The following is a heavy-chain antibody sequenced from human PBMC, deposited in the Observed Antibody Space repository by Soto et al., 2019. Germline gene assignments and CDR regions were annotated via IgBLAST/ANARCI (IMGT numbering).Heavy chain of an antibody. CDR2: ISGSGGST. CDR1: GFTFSSYA. V-gene: IGHV3-23*01. CDR3: AKESIPGGYYYYYYGMGV. Sequence: PGGSLRLSCAASGFTFSSYAMSWVRQAPGKGLEWVSAISGSGGSTYYADSVKGRFTISRDNSKNTLYLQMNSLRAEDTAVYYCAKESIPGGYYYYYYGMGVWGQGTTVTVSS. D-gene: IGHD1-26*01. J-gene: IGHJ6*02.